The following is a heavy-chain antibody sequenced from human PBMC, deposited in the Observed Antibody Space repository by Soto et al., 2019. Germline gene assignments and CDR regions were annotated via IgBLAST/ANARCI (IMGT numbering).Heavy chain of an antibody. CDR2: INTGNGDT. CDR3: VRAWFDP. CDR1: GYTFTNYA. Sequence: QVQLEQSGAEVKKPGASVKVSCKASGYTFTNYAMHWVRQAPRQRLEWMGWINTGNGDTKYSQKFQGRVTITRDSSANTVYMELSSLTSEDTAMYYWVRAWFDPWGQGTLVTVSS. J-gene: IGHJ5*02. V-gene: IGHV1-3*04.